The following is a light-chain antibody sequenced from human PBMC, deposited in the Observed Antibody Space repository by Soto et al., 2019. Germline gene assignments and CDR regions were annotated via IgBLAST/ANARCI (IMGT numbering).Light chain of an antibody. CDR1: QSVSSN. V-gene: IGKV3-15*01. J-gene: IGKJ5*01. CDR2: GAS. CDR3: QQRNKWPYT. Sequence: EIVMTQSPATLSVSPGERATLSCRASQSVSSNLAWYQQKPGQAPRLLMYGASTRPTGIPARFSGSGSGTEFTLTISSLQSEDFAVYYCQQRNKWPYTFGQGTRLEIK.